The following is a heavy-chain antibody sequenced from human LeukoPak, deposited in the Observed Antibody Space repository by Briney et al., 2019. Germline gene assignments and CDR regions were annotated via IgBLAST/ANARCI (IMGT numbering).Heavy chain of an antibody. Sequence: SETLSLTCAVYGGSFSGYYWSWIRQPPGKGLEWIGEINHSGSTNYNPSLKSRVTISVDTSKNQFSLKLSSVTAADAAVYYCARDRVFDSWGQGTLVTVSS. CDR3: ARDRVFDS. D-gene: IGHD6-6*01. J-gene: IGHJ4*02. CDR1: GGSFSGYY. CDR2: INHSGST. V-gene: IGHV4-34*01.